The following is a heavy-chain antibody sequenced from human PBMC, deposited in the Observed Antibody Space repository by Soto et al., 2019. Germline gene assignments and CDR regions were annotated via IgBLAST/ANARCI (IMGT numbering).Heavy chain of an antibody. CDR3: ARVGFFVVDHYYYYALDV. V-gene: IGHV3-48*03. CDR2: ISASADTI. D-gene: IGHD3-3*01. CDR1: GFTFSRYE. Sequence: GGSLRLSCVVSGFTFSRYEMHWVRQAPGKGLEWLSYISASADTIYYADSVKGRFTVSREDARNSLHLQMNSLRAEDTAVYYCARVGFFVVDHYYYYALDVWGQGTTVTVYS. J-gene: IGHJ6*02.